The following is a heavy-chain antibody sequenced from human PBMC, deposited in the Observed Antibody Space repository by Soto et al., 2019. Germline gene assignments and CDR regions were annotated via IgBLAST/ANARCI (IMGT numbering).Heavy chain of an antibody. J-gene: IGHJ5*02. CDR3: ARDTDCGGDCPYWFDP. CDR2: IIPIFGTA. Sequence: SVKVSCKASGGTFSSYAISWVRQAPGQGLEWMGGIIPIFGTANYAQKFQGRVTITADESTSTAYMELSSLRSEDTAVYYCARDTDCGGDCPYWFDPWGQGTLVTVSS. D-gene: IGHD2-21*02. V-gene: IGHV1-69*13. CDR1: GGTFSSYA.